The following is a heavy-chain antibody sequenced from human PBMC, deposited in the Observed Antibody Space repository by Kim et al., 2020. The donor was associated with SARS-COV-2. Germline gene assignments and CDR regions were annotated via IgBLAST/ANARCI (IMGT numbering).Heavy chain of an antibody. J-gene: IGHJ4*02. CDR1: GFTLSSYA. Sequence: GGSLRLSCAASGFTLSSYAMNWVRQAPGKGLEWVSYIDNSGRTIYYADSVKGRFTISRDNAKNSLYLQMNSLRAEDTALYYCAREGGGSNVDLDCWGQGTLVTVSS. CDR3: AREGGGSNVDLDC. V-gene: IGHV3-48*03. CDR2: IDNSGRTI. D-gene: IGHD3-16*01.